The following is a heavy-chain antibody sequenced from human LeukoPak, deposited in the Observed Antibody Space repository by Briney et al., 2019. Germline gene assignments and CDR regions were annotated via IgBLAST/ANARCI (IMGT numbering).Heavy chain of an antibody. CDR3: AKDRPNYYGSNGHYYRRDGDY. Sequence: PGGSLRLSCAASGLTFSTYAMSWVRQAPGKGLQWVSSITSSGDGTYYADSVKGRFTISRDNSENMLYLQMNRLRVEDTAVYFCAKDRPNYYGSNGHYYRRDGDYWGQGTLVTVSS. CDR1: GLTFSTYA. D-gene: IGHD3-22*01. V-gene: IGHV3-23*01. CDR2: ITSSGDGT. J-gene: IGHJ4*02.